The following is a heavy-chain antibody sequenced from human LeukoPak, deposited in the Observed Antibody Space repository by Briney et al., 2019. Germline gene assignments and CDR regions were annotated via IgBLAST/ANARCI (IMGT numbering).Heavy chain of an antibody. V-gene: IGHV1-69*06. J-gene: IGHJ4*02. CDR2: IIPIFGTA. CDR3: ARPSSRSYGDSYYFDY. Sequence: GASVKVSCKASGGTFSSYAISWVRQAPGQGLEWMGGIIPIFGTANYAQKFQGRVTITADKSTSTAYMELSSLRSEDTAVYYCARPSSRSYGDSYYFDYWGQGTLVTVSS. D-gene: IGHD1-26*01. CDR1: GGTFSSYA.